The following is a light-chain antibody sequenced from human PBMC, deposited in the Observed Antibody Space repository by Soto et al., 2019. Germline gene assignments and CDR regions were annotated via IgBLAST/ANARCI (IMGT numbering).Light chain of an antibody. CDR3: QSYDNGLSGVV. V-gene: IGLV1-40*01. Sequence: QAVVTQPPSVSGAPGQRVSISCTGSGSNIGAGYEVHWYQQLPGTAPKLLIYGNSNRPSGVPDRFSGSKSGTSASLAITGLQTEDEADYYCQSYDNGLSGVVFGGGTKLTVL. CDR2: GNS. CDR1: GSNIGAGYE. J-gene: IGLJ2*01.